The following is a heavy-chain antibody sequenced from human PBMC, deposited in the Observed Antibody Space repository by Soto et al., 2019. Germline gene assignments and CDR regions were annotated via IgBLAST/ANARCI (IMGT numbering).Heavy chain of an antibody. CDR2: IYWDDDK. D-gene: IGHD2-21*02. CDR1: AFSLSTGGVG. J-gene: IGHJ6*02. CDR3: IQSRCGGDCLQSYASYYYYGMDV. V-gene: IGHV2-5*02. Sequence: QITLKASGPTLVKPTQPLTLTCTFSAFSLSTGGVGVGWIRQPPGKALEWLALIYWDDDKRYSPSLRSRLTITKDPSKHQVVLTMTNMDPVDTATYYCIQSRCGGDCLQSYASYYYYGMDVWGQGTTVTVSS.